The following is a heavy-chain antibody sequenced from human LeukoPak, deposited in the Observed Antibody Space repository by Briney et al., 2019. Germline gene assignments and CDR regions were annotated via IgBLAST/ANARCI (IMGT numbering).Heavy chain of an antibody. V-gene: IGHV3-48*02. CDR2: ISSVGGTI. CDR1: GFTFSSYS. D-gene: IGHD3-10*01. J-gene: IGHJ4*02. Sequence: GGSLRRSCAASGFTFSSYSMNWVRQAPGKGLEWVSYISSVGGTISYADSVKGRFTISRDNAKNSLYLQMDSLRDEDTAVYYCARLMVRGIIDFDYWGQGALVTVSS. CDR3: ARLMVRGIIDFDY.